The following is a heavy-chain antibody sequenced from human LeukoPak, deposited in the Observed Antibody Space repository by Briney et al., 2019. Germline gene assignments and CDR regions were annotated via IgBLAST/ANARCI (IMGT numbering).Heavy chain of an antibody. CDR1: GGSISSSSYY. V-gene: IGHV4-39*07. CDR3: ARDSGCYLNWFDP. J-gene: IGHJ5*02. CDR2: IYYSGST. Sequence: PSETLSLTCTVSGGSISSSSYYWGWIRQPPGKGLEWIGSIYYSGSTYYNPSLKSRVTISVDTSKNQFSLKLSSVTAADTAVYYCARDSGCYLNWFDPWGQGTLVTVSS. D-gene: IGHD1-26*01.